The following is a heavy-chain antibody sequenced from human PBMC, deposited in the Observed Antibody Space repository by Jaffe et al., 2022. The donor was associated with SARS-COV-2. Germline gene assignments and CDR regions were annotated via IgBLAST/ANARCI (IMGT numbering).Heavy chain of an antibody. CDR1: GFSLTTHLMG. V-gene: IGHV2-5*02. D-gene: IGHD1-1*01. Sequence: QITLQESGPTLVRPTQTLTLTCTFSGFSLTTHLMGVGWIRQPPGGAPEWLALVYWDNDKRYSPSLKTRLTITKDASKNEVVLTMTNMDPLDTGTYYCARKGGHDTNWYPLYFDYWGLGTLVTVSS. CDR3: ARKGGHDTNWYPLYFDY. CDR2: VYWDNDK. J-gene: IGHJ4*02.